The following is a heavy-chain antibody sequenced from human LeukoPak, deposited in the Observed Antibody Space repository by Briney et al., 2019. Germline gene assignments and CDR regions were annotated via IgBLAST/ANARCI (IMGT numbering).Heavy chain of an antibody. J-gene: IGHJ6*03. CDR1: GGSITGGGYY. D-gene: IGHD4-11*01. Sequence: SETLSLTCTVSGGSITGGGYYWSWIRQHPGKGLEWIGYIYYTGSTYYNASLKSRLTMSVDTSKNQFSLKLSSVTAADTAVYYCARGMTTTISYYYYYMDVWGKGTTVTVSS. CDR3: ARGMTTTISYYYYYMDV. CDR2: IYYTGST. V-gene: IGHV4-31*03.